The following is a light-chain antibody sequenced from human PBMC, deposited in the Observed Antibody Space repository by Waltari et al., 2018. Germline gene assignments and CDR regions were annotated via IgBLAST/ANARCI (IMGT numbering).Light chain of an antibody. CDR3: CSYAGRGTYV. CDR1: TSDVGSYDL. J-gene: IGLJ1*01. CDR2: EVF. Sequence: QSALTQPASVSGTPGQSITISCSGTTSDVGSYDLVSWYQQHPGEAPKLLICEVFKRPPDTSSRFSGAKSGSTASLIISGLQPEDEADYYCCSYAGRGTYVFGSGTKVTVL. V-gene: IGLV2-23*02.